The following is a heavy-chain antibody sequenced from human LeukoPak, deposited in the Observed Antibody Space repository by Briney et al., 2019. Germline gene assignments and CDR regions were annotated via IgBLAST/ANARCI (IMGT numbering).Heavy chain of an antibody. V-gene: IGHV3-74*01. CDR2: INSDGSST. Sequence: GGSLRLSCAASGFTFSNYWMHWVRQAPGKGLVWVSRINSDGSSTTYADSVKGRFTISRDNSKNTLYLRMNSLRAEDTAVYYCARDRKTDGYFYWYFDLWGRGTLVTVSS. CDR3: ARDRKTDGYFYWYFDL. D-gene: IGHD5-18*01. J-gene: IGHJ2*01. CDR1: GFTFSNYW.